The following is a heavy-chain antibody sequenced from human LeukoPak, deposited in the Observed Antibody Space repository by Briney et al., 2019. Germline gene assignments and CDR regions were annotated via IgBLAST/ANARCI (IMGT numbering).Heavy chain of an antibody. J-gene: IGHJ4*02. V-gene: IGHV3-23*01. Sequence: GGSLRLSCAASGFTFSNYAMTWVRQAPGKGLEWVSTITGSGNDAYYAASVKGRFTISRDNSQNMLYLQMDRLRAEDTAVYYCAKGATGLRIVGDDWGQGTLVTVSS. D-gene: IGHD1-26*01. CDR1: GFTFSNYA. CDR2: ITGSGNDA. CDR3: AKGATGLRIVGDD.